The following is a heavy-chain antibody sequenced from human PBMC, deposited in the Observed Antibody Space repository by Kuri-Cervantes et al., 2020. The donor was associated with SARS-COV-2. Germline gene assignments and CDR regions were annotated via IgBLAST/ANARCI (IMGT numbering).Heavy chain of an antibody. CDR3: AKDQHGIVVVVAAIDY. CDR2: ISYDGSNI. Sequence: GGSLRLSCAASGFTFSNYAIHWVRQAPGKGLEWVALISYDGSNIQYAHSVKGRSSISRDNSNNTVHLQMISLRHEDTAVYYCAKDQHGIVVVVAAIDYWGQGTLVTVSS. J-gene: IGHJ4*02. CDR1: GFTFSNYA. D-gene: IGHD2-15*01. V-gene: IGHV3-30-3*01.